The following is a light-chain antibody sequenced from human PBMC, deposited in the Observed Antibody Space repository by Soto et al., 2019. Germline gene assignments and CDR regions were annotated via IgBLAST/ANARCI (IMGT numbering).Light chain of an antibody. CDR2: DAS. CDR3: QQYNSYLWT. J-gene: IGKJ1*01. CDR1: QSISSW. V-gene: IGKV1-5*01. Sequence: DIQMTQSPSTLSASVGDRVTITCRASQSISSWLAWYQQKPGKAPKLLIYDASSLESGVPSRFSGSGSGTEFTLTLSSLQPDDFATYYCQQYNSYLWTFGQGTKVEIK.